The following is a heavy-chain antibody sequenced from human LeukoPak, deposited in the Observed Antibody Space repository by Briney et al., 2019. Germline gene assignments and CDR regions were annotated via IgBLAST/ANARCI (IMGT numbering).Heavy chain of an antibody. V-gene: IGHV1-2*02. CDR2: VNPNSGGT. CDR3: ARGSGSYIGNLDY. CDR1: GYTFPGYY. Sequence: SVKFSSKASGYTFPGYYMHWVRRAPGQGLGWRGWVNPNSGGTNYAQKFQGRVTMTSDTSISTAYMELSRLRSDDTAVYYCARGSGSYIGNLDYWGQGTLVTVSS. J-gene: IGHJ4*02. D-gene: IGHD1-26*01.